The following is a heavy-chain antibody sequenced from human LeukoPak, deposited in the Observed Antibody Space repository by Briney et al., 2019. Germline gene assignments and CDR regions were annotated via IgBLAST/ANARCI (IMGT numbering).Heavy chain of an antibody. CDR2: ISAYNGNT. CDR1: GYTFTSYT. CDR3: AKDRSSSSWYSFDY. J-gene: IGHJ4*02. V-gene: IGHV1-18*01. Sequence: ASVKVSCKASGYTFTSYTISWVRQAPGQGLEWMGWISAYNGNTDYAQKLQDRVTMTTDTSTSTAYMELRSLRAEDTAVYYCAKDRSSSSWYSFDYWGQGTLVTVSS. D-gene: IGHD6-13*01.